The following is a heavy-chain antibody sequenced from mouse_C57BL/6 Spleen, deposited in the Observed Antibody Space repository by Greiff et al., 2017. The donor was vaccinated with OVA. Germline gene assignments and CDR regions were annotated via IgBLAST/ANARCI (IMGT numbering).Heavy chain of an antibody. V-gene: IGHV5-17*01. CDR3: ARTGVGRSFDY. CDR2: ISSGSSTI. Sequence: EVKLVESGGGLVKPGGSLKLSCAASGFTFSDYGMHWVRQAPEKGLEWVAYISSGSSTIYYADTVKGRLTISRDNAKHTLFLQMTSLRSEDTAMYYCARTGVGRSFDYWGQGTTLTVSS. J-gene: IGHJ2*01. CDR1: GFTFSDYG. D-gene: IGHD4-1*01.